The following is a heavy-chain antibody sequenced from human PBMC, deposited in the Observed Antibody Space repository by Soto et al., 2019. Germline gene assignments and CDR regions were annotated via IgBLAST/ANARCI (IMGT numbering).Heavy chain of an antibody. CDR1: GGSISSGGYS. J-gene: IGHJ4*02. V-gene: IGHV4-30-2*01. D-gene: IGHD4-17*01. CDR3: ARETTDYYYFDY. CDR2: IYHSGST. Sequence: SETLSLTCAVSGGSISSGGYSWSWIRQPPGKGLEWIGYIYHSGSTYYNPSLKSRVTISVDRSKNQFSLKLSSVTAADTAVYYCARETTDYYYFDYWGQGTLVTVSS.